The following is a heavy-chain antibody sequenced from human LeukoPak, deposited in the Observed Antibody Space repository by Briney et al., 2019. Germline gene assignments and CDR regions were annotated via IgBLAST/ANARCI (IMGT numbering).Heavy chain of an antibody. J-gene: IGHJ4*02. D-gene: IGHD6-19*01. Sequence: SETLSLTCTVSGGSISSYYWSWIRQPPGKGLEWIGYIYYSGNTNYNPSLKSRVTISVDTSKNQFSLKLSSVTAADTAVYYCARDLGDGYSSGWYYFDYWGQGTLVTVSS. CDR3: ARDLGDGYSSGWYYFDY. V-gene: IGHV4-59*01. CDR1: GGSISSYY. CDR2: IYYSGNT.